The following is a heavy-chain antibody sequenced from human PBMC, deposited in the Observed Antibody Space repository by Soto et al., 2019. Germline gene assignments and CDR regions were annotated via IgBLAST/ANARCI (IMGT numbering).Heavy chain of an antibody. CDR1: GFNFSSYR. D-gene: IGHD3-3*01. J-gene: IGHJ4*02. CDR3: ARGLWNY. CDR2: ISSNSRAM. Sequence: ETLRLSCAASGFNFSSYRMKWVRQAPGKGLYWVSYISSNSRAMFYADSVKGRFTISRDNAKNSLYLQMSSLRDEDTAVYYCARGLWNYWGQGALVTVSS. V-gene: IGHV3-48*02.